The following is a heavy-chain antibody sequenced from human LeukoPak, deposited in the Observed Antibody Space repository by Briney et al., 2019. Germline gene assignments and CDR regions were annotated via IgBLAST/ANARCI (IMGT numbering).Heavy chain of an antibody. V-gene: IGHV3-48*04. CDR2: ISSSSTSI. J-gene: IGHJ4*02. D-gene: IGHD4-17*01. CDR3: ARYGDYSSQAPFDY. Sequence: GGSLRLSCAASGFTFSSYGMNWVRQAPGKGLEWISYISSSSTSIYYADSVKGRFTISRDNAKSSLFLQMNSLRAEDTAVYYCARYGDYSSQAPFDYWGQGTLVTVSS. CDR1: GFTFSSYG.